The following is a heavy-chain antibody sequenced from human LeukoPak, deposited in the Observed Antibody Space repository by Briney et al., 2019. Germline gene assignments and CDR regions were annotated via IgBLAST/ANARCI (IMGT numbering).Heavy chain of an antibody. CDR3: AKNGQSGFSFDP. CDR2: INHSGST. V-gene: IGHV4-34*01. CDR1: GGSFSGYY. Sequence: PSVTLSLTCAVYGGSFSGYYWSWIRQPPGKGLEWIGEINHSGSTNYNPSLKSRVTISVDTSKNQFSLKLSSVTAADTAVYYCAKNGQSGFSFDPWGQGTLVTVSS. D-gene: IGHD2-8*01. J-gene: IGHJ5*02.